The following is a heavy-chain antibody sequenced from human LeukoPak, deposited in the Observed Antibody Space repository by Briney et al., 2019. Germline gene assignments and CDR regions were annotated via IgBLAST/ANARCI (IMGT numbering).Heavy chain of an antibody. CDR1: GFTFSSYA. Sequence: GGSLRLSCAASGFTFSSYAMSWVGQAPGKGLEWVSVIYNGGSTYYADSVKGRFTISRDNSKNTVYLQMNSLRAEDTAGYYCARDLNYDSATWGHGTLVTVSA. CDR3: ARDLNYDSAT. V-gene: IGHV3-23*03. J-gene: IGHJ5*01. CDR2: IYNGGST. D-gene: IGHD3-22*01.